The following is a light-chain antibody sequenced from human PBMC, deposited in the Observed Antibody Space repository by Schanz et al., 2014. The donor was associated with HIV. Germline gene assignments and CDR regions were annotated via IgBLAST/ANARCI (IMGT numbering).Light chain of an antibody. CDR1: SSNIGNNY. Sequence: QSVLTQPPSVSAAPGQKVTISCSGSSSNIGNNYVSWYQQLPGTAPKLLIYKNNRRPSGVPERFSGSKSGTSASLAISGLRAEDEADYYCSAWDDSRRGQVVFGGGTKLTVL. CDR2: KNN. V-gene: IGLV1-47*01. J-gene: IGLJ2*01. CDR3: SAWDDSRRGQVV.